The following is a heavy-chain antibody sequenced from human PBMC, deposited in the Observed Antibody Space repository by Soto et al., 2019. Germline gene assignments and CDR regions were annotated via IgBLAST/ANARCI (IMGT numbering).Heavy chain of an antibody. V-gene: IGHV3-23*01. D-gene: IGHD3-3*01. CDR3: ARVLRFLEWSTYGMDV. J-gene: IGHJ6*02. CDR1: VFTFSSYA. CDR2: ISGSGGST. Sequence: PGWSLRLSCSASVFTFSSYAMSWCRQAPGKGLEWVSAISGSGGSTYYADSVKGRFTISRDNSKNTLYLQMNSLRAEDTAVYYCARVLRFLEWSTYGMDVWGQGTTVTVSS.